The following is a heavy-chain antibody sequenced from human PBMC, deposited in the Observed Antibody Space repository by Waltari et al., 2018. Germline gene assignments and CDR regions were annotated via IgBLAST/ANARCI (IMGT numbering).Heavy chain of an antibody. J-gene: IGHJ3*02. CDR1: GRNFSCYS. Sequence: QVQLVQSGAEVKTPWSSVKVSCTASGRNFSCYSLSWVRQAPGQGIEWMGGISPSFGTANYAQKFKGRGTITADKSTSTDYMELSSLRSEDTAVYYCARSGRYYDFWSGYAFDIWGQGTMVTVSS. CDR3: ARSGRYYDFWSGYAFDI. V-gene: IGHV1-69*14. CDR2: ISPSFGTA. D-gene: IGHD3-3*01.